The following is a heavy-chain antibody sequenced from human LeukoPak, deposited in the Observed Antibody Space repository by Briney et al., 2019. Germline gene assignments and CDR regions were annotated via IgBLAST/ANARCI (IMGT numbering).Heavy chain of an antibody. J-gene: IGHJ3*02. D-gene: IGHD3-16*02. CDR1: GGSFSGYY. Sequence: SETLSLTCAVYGGSFSGYYWSWIRQPPGKGLEWIGEINHSGSTNYNPSLKSRVTISVDTSKNQFSLKLSSVTAEDTAVYYCAREPARGDYVWGSYRYGDAFDIWGQGTMVTVSS. CDR2: INHSGST. CDR3: AREPARGDYVWGSYRYGDAFDI. V-gene: IGHV4-34*01.